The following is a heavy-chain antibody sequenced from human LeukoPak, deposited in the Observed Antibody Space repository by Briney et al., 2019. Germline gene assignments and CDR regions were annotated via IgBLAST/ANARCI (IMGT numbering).Heavy chain of an antibody. V-gene: IGHV4-34*01. CDR3: ARGVIYSSSWARQVDY. CDR1: GGSFSGYY. D-gene: IGHD6-13*01. CDR2: INHSGST. J-gene: IGHJ4*02. Sequence: SETLSLTCAVYGGSFSGYYWSWIRQPPGKGLEWIGEINHSGSTNYNPSLKSRVTISVDTSKNQFSLKLSSVTAADTAVYYCARGVIYSSSWARQVDYWGQGTLVTVSS.